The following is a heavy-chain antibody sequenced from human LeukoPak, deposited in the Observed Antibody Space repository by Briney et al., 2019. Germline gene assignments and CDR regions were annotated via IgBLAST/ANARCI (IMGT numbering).Heavy chain of an antibody. CDR2: IKEDGSDK. CDR3: ARGDTVAARPGRFDY. CDR1: GFTFSSYW. D-gene: IGHD6-6*01. Sequence: GGSLRLSCAASGFTFSSYWMSWVRQAPGKGLEWVANIKEDGSDKYYVDSVKGRFTISRDNAKNSLYLQMISLRDEDTAVYYCARGDTVAARPGRFDYWGQGTLVTVSS. V-gene: IGHV3-7*01. J-gene: IGHJ4*02.